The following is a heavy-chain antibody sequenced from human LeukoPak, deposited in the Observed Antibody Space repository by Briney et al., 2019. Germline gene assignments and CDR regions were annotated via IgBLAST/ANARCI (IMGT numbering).Heavy chain of an antibody. J-gene: IGHJ6*03. D-gene: IGHD2-2*01. Sequence: ASVKVSCKASGGTFSSYAISWVRQAPGQGLEWMGGIIPIFGTANYAQKFQGRVTITADESTSTAYMELSSLRSEDTAVYYCARRPCSSTSCRSHYYYYYMDVWGKGTTVTVSS. CDR1: GGTFSSYA. V-gene: IGHV1-69*13. CDR2: IIPIFGTA. CDR3: ARRPCSSTSCRSHYYYYYMDV.